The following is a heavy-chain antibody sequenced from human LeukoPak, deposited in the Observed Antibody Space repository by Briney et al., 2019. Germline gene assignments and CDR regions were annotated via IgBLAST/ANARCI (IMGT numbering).Heavy chain of an antibody. CDR2: IRYDGSNK. Sequence: GGSLRLSCAASGFTFSSYGMHWVRQAPGKGLEWVAFIRYDGSNKYYADSVKGRFTISRDNSKNTLYLQMNSLRAEDTAVYYCAKPEGRDLRYFDPWGQGTLVTVSS. J-gene: IGHJ5*02. CDR1: GFTFSSYG. V-gene: IGHV3-30*02. D-gene: IGHD3-9*01. CDR3: AKPEGRDLRYFDP.